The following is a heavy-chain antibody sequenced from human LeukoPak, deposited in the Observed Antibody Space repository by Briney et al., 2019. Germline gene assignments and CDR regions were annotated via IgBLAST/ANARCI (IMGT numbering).Heavy chain of an antibody. CDR3: AKDTRGYCSSTSCYFYYGMDV. D-gene: IGHD2-2*01. CDR2: ISGSGGST. CDR1: GFTFSSYA. V-gene: IGHV3-23*01. Sequence: GGSLRLSCAASGFTFSSYAMSWVRQAPGKGLEWVSAISGSGGSTYYADSVKGRFTISRDNSKNTLYLQMNSLRAEDTAVYYCAKDTRGYCSSTSCYFYYGMDVWGQGTMVTVSS. J-gene: IGHJ6*02.